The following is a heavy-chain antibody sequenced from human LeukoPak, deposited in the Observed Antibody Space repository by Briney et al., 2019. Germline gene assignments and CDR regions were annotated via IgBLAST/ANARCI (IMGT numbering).Heavy chain of an antibody. CDR1: GFTFTDWY. J-gene: IGHJ4*02. V-gene: IGHV3-30*18. Sequence: PGGSLRLSCAASGFTFTDWYMSWIRQAPGKGLEWVAVISYDGSNKYYADSVKGRFTISRDNSKNTLYLQMNSLRAEDTAVYYCAKDSGSPWIQLWLRSWGQGTLVTVSS. CDR3: AKDSGSPWIQLWLRS. CDR2: ISYDGSNK. D-gene: IGHD5-18*01.